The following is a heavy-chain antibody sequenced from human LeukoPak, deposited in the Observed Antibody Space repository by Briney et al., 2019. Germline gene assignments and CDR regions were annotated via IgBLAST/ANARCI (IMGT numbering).Heavy chain of an antibody. V-gene: IGHV3-48*02. J-gene: IGHJ4*02. CDR3: ARELAGTTGNYFDY. D-gene: IGHD1-1*01. Sequence: GGSLRLSCAASGFTFSSYSMNWVRQAPGKGLEWVSYISSSSSTIYYADSVKGRFTISRDNAKNSLYLQMNSLRDGDTAVYYCARELAGTTGNYFDYRGQGTLVTVSS. CDR2: ISSSSSTI. CDR1: GFTFSSYS.